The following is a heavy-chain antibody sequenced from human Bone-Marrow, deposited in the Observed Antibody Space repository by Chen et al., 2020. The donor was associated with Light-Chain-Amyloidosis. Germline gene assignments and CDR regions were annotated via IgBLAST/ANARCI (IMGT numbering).Heavy chain of an antibody. J-gene: IGHJ4*02. CDR3: AGHSGYHYFDN. CDR2: IYYSGST. V-gene: IGHV4-39*01. D-gene: IGHD5-12*01. Sequence: QLQLQESGPGLVKPSETLSLTCTVSGGSLSSSTYYWGWIRQPPGKGLEWIGTIYYSGSTYYNPSLKSRVTISVDTSTNQFSLTLSSVTAADTAVYYCAGHSGYHYFDNWGQGTPVTVSS. CDR1: GGSLSSSTYY.